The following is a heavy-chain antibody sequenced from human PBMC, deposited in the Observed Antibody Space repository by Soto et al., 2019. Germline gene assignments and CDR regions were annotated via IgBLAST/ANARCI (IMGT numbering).Heavy chain of an antibody. J-gene: IGHJ3*02. CDR3: AVDYCSSGYYSAFGI. D-gene: IGHD3-22*01. Sequence: ASVKVSCKVSGYTLTELSMHWVRQAPGKGLEWMGGFDPEDGETIYAQKFQGRVTVTEDTSTDTAYMELSSLRSEDTAVYYCAVDYCSSGYYSAFGIWGQGTMVTVS. V-gene: IGHV1-24*01. CDR2: FDPEDGET. CDR1: GYTLTELS.